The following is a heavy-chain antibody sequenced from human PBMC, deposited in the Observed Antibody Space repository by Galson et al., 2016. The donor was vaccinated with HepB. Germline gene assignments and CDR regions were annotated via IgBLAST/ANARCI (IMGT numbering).Heavy chain of an antibody. CDR1: GFTLRSYG. D-gene: IGHD1-1*01. Sequence: SLRLSCAASGFTLRSYGMHWVRQAPGKGLEWVAVIWSDEDNKNYADSVKGRFTISRDNSKSTLSLQMNSLRVEDTAVYYCAREPSWNDYYFDYWGQGSLVTVSS. CDR3: AREPSWNDYYFDY. J-gene: IGHJ4*02. CDR2: IWSDEDNK. V-gene: IGHV3-33*01.